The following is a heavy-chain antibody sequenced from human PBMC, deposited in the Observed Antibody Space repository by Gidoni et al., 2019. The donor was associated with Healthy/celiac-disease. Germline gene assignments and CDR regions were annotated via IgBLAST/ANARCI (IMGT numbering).Heavy chain of an antibody. Sequence: EVQLVESGGGLVQPGRSLRLSFAASGFTFDDYAMPWVRQAPGKGLGWVLVISWNSGRIGYADSVKGRFTISRDNAKNSLYLQMNSLRAEDTALYYCAKTIVGATWGYAFDIWGQGTMVTVSS. CDR3: AKTIVGATWGYAFDI. V-gene: IGHV3-9*01. D-gene: IGHD1-26*01. CDR2: ISWNSGRI. CDR1: GFTFDDYA. J-gene: IGHJ3*02.